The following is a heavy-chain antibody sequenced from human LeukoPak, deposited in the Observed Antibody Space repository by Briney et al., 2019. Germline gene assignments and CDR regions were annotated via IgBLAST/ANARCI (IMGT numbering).Heavy chain of an antibody. CDR1: GYTFTSYY. CDR2: INPSGGST. V-gene: IGHV1-46*01. Sequence: ASVKVSCKASGYTFTSYYMHWVRQAPGQGLEWMGLINPSGGSTNYAQKSQGRGTMTRDTSTSTVYMELSSLRSEDTAVYYCARGGSSGWYWDAFDIWGQGTMVTVSS. D-gene: IGHD6-19*01. CDR3: ARGGSSGWYWDAFDI. J-gene: IGHJ3*02.